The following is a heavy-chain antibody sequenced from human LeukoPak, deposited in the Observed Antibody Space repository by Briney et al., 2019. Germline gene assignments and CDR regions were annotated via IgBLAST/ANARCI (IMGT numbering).Heavy chain of an antibody. V-gene: IGHV3-30*03. CDR3: ARDGEQWGFDY. J-gene: IGHJ4*02. D-gene: IGHD6-19*01. CDR2: ISYDGSKK. Sequence: GSLRLSCAASGFTFSTYGMHWVRQAPGKGLEWVAVISYDGSKKYYADSVKGRFTISRDNSKNTLYLQMNSLRAEDTAVYYCARDGEQWGFDYWGQGTLVTVSS. CDR1: GFTFSTYG.